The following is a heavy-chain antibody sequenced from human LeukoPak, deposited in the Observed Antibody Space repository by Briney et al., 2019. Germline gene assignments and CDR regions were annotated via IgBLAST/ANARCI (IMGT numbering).Heavy chain of an antibody. J-gene: IGHJ4*02. CDR2: IYTSGST. CDR1: GDSISSGSYY. Sequence: SETLSLTCTVSGDSISSGSYYWSWIRQPAGKGLEWIGRIYTSGSTNYNPSLKSRVTMLLDTSKNHISLKLTSVTAADTAIYFCARASETAMITLWGQGTLVTVSS. D-gene: IGHD5-18*01. CDR3: ARASETAMITL. V-gene: IGHV4-61*02.